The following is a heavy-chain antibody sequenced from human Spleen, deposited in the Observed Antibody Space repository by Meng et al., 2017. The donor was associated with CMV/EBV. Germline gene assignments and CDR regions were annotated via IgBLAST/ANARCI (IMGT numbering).Heavy chain of an antibody. V-gene: IGHV3-66*01. CDR2: IYSDGST. CDR3: AREKWTVTILYYYYGMDV. Sequence: GGSLRLSCAVSGFLVSRNYMSWVRQAPGKGLEWVSLIYSDGSTYYADSVKGRFTISRDSSKNSLYLQMNSLRAEDTAVYYCAREKWTVTILYYYYGMDVWGQGTTVTVS. J-gene: IGHJ6*02. D-gene: IGHD4-11*01. CDR1: GFLVSRNY.